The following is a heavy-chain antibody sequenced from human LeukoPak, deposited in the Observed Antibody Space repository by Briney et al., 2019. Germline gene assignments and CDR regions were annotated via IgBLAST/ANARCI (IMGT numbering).Heavy chain of an antibody. CDR3: ARDPSSVGATMGAFDY. J-gene: IGHJ4*02. Sequence: GGSLRLSCAASGFTFSSYAMSWVRQAPGKGLEWVSAISGSGGSTYYADSVKGRFTISRDNSKNTLYLQMNSLRAEDTAVYYCARDPSSVGATMGAFDYWGQGTLVTVSS. D-gene: IGHD1-26*01. V-gene: IGHV3-23*01. CDR1: GFTFSSYA. CDR2: ISGSGGST.